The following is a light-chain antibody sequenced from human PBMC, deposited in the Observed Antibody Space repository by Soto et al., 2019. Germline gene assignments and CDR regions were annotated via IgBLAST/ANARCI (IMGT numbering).Light chain of an antibody. CDR2: EVS. J-gene: IGLJ2*01. CDR1: SSDVGGYKY. V-gene: IGLV2-14*01. CDR3: SSYTSSTTVV. Sequence: QSAPTQPASVSGSPGQSITISCTGTSSDVGGYKYVSWYQQHPGKVPKLMIYEVSNRPSGVSTRFSGSKSGNTASLTISGLQAEDEADYYCSSYTSSTTVVFGGGTKVTVL.